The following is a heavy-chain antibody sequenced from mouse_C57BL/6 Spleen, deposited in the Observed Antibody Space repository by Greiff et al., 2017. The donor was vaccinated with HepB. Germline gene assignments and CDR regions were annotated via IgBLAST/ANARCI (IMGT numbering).Heavy chain of an antibody. Sequence: QVQLQQPGAELVKPGASVKMSCKASGYTFTSYWITWVKQRPGQGLEWIGDIYPGSGSTNYNEKFKSKATLTVDTSSSTAYMQLSSLTSEDSAVYYCARGGDYYGSSYGEYYFDYWGQGTTLTVSS. CDR2: IYPGSGST. V-gene: IGHV1-55*01. D-gene: IGHD1-1*01. CDR3: ARGGDYYGSSYGEYYFDY. CDR1: GYTFTSYW. J-gene: IGHJ2*01.